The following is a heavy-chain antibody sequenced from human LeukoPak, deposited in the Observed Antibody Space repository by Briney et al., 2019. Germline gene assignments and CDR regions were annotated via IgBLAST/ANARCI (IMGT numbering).Heavy chain of an antibody. CDR1: GFTLDDSG. D-gene: IGHD1-26*01. CDR2: TSGDGDNT. V-gene: IGHV3-43*02. J-gene: IGHJ5*02. CDR3: AKGVRSGTYYNCFDP. Sequence: PGGSLRLSCVVSGFTLDDSGIHWVRQVPGKGLEWISLTSGDGDNTYYADSVKGRFTISRDTSTNSLYRQMSSLRAEDTAFYYCAKGVRSGTYYNCFDPWGQGTLVTVSS.